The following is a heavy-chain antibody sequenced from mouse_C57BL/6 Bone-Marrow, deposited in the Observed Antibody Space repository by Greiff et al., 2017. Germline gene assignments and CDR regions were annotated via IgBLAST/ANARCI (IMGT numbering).Heavy chain of an antibody. J-gene: IGHJ2*01. CDR1: GYAFTNYL. CDR2: INPGSGGT. D-gene: IGHD1-1*01. V-gene: IGHV1-54*01. Sequence: QVQLQQSGAELVRPGPSVKVSCKASGYAFTNYLIEWVKQRPGQGLEWIGVINPGSGGTNYNEKFKGKATLTADKSSSTAYMQLSSLTSEDSAVYFCARSGTTVVATDYWGQGTALTVSS. CDR3: ARSGTTVVATDY.